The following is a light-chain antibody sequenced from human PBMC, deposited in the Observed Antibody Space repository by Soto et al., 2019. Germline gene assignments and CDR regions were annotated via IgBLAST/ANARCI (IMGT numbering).Light chain of an antibody. Sequence: EIVLTQSPATLSLSPGERATLSCRASQSVSNYLAWYQQKPGQAPRLLMYETSKRATGIPARFSGSGSGTDFTLTISSLEPEDFAVYYCQHRNRCLRTFGQGTRLEIK. CDR3: QHRNRCLRT. CDR2: ETS. CDR1: QSVSNY. J-gene: IGKJ2*01. V-gene: IGKV3-11*01.